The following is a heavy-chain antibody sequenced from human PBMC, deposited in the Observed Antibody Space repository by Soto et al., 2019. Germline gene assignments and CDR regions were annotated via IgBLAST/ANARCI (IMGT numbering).Heavy chain of an antibody. CDR1: GGSLSGYY. CDR3: ARSRGVLSSSSGHYYFDY. V-gene: IGHV4-34*01. Sequence: QVQLQQWGAGLLKPSETLSFTCAVYGGSLSGYYWSWIRQPPGKGLEWIGEINHSGSTNYNPSLKSRVTISEDTSKNQFSLKLSSVTAADTAVYYCARSRGVLSSSSGHYYFDYWGQGTLVTVSP. J-gene: IGHJ4*02. D-gene: IGHD6-6*01. CDR2: INHSGST.